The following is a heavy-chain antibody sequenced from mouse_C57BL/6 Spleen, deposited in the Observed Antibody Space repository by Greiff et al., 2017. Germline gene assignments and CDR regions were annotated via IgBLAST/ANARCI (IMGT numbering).Heavy chain of an antibody. D-gene: IGHD1-1*01. CDR2: IYPGDGDT. CDR3: ARSRAYYYGSSYGYFDV. CDR1: GYAFSSSW. J-gene: IGHJ1*03. V-gene: IGHV1-82*01. Sequence: QVQLQQSGPELVKPGASVKISCKASGYAFSSSWMNWVKQRPGKGLEWIGRIYPGDGDTNYNGKFKGKATLTADKSSSTAYMQLSSLTSEDSAVYFCARSRAYYYGSSYGYFDVWGTGTTVTVSS.